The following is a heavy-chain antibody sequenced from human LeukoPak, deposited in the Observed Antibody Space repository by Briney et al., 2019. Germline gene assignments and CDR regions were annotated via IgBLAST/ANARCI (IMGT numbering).Heavy chain of an antibody. V-gene: IGHV3-30*02. CDR3: AKDRMYSSGSYGMDV. J-gene: IGHJ6*02. D-gene: IGHD6-19*01. CDR1: GFTFSSYG. CDR2: IRYDGSNK. Sequence: GGSLRLSCAASGFTFSSYGMHWVRQAPGKGLEWVAFIRYDGSNKYYADSVKGRFTISRDNSKNTLYLQMSSLRAEDTGIYYCAKDRMYSSGSYGMDVWGQGTTVTVSS.